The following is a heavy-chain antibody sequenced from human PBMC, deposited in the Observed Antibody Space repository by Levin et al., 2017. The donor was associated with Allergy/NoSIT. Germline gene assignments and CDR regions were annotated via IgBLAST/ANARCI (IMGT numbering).Heavy chain of an antibody. D-gene: IGHD3-9*01. Sequence: GGSLRLSCAASGFTFSNYNMNWVRQAPGKGLEWVSYISTSSSTIYYADSVKGRFTISRDNAKNSLYLQMNSLRAEDTAVYYCARDGLRYFDWTHYFFDYWGQGTLVTVSS. CDR2: ISTSSSTI. CDR3: ARDGLRYFDWTHYFFDY. J-gene: IGHJ4*02. V-gene: IGHV3-48*01. CDR1: GFTFSNYN.